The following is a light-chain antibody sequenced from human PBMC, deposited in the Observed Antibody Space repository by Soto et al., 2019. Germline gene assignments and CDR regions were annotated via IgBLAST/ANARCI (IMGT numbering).Light chain of an antibody. J-gene: IGLJ2*01. V-gene: IGLV1-47*01. CDR1: SSNIGSNF. Sequence: QSVLTQAPSASGTPGQRVTISCSGSSSNIGSNFVYWYQKFPGTAPKVLIYRNDQRPSGVPARFSGSKSGTSASLAISGLRSEDEADYYCAVWDDSMNGSVAFGGGTKLTVL. CDR3: AVWDDSMNGSVA. CDR2: RND.